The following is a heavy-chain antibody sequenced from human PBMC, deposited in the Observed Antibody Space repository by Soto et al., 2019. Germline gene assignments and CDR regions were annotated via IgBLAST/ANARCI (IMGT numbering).Heavy chain of an antibody. J-gene: IGHJ4*02. D-gene: IGHD6-6*01. CDR1: GYTFTGYY. Sequence: GASVKVSCKASGYTFTGYYMHWVRQAPGQGLEWMGWINPNSGGTNYAQKFQGRVTMTRDTSISTAYMELSRLRSDDTAVYYCARGDPIAAYYDGHSGDYWGQGTLVTVSS. CDR3: ARGDPIAAYYDGHSGDY. CDR2: INPNSGGT. V-gene: IGHV1-2*02.